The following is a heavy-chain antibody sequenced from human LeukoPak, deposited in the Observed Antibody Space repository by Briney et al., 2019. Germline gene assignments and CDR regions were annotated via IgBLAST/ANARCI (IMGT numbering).Heavy chain of an antibody. V-gene: IGHV4-34*01. Sequence: SETLSLTCAVYGGSFSGYYWSWIRQPPGKGLEWIGETNHSGSTNYNPSLKSRVTISVDTSKNQFSLKLSSVTAADTAVYYCARRYSSSWGQGTLVTVSS. CDR3: ARRYSSS. D-gene: IGHD6-13*01. CDR2: TNHSGST. J-gene: IGHJ4*02. CDR1: GGSFSGYY.